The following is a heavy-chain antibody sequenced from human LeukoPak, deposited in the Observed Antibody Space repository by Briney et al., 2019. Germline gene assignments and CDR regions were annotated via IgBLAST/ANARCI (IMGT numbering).Heavy chain of an antibody. CDR2: INHSGST. CDR1: GGSFSGYY. J-gene: IGHJ4*02. V-gene: IGHV4-34*01. Sequence: PSETLSLTCAVYGGSFSGYYWSWIRQPPGKGLEWIGEINHSGSTNYNPSLKSRVTIPADTSKNQFSLKLSSVTAADTAVYYCARGYGLVSYWGQGTLVTVSS. D-gene: IGHD4-17*01. CDR3: ARGYGLVSY.